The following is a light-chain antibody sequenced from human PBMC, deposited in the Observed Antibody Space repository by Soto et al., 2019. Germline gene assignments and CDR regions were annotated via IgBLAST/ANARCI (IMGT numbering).Light chain of an antibody. CDR2: GAS. J-gene: IGKJ1*01. Sequence: EILLTQSQGTLSLSPGERPDLXXRASQSVTKRYIAWYQQEPGQAPRLXLFGASIWDTGIPDRFSGSGSGTDFTLTINRLEPEDFAVYYCHQYGSSPGTFGPGTKVDIK. V-gene: IGKV3-20*01. CDR3: HQYGSSPGT. CDR1: QSVTKRY.